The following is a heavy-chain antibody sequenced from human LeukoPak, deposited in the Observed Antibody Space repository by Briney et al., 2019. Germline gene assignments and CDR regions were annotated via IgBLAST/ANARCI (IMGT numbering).Heavy chain of an antibody. CDR1: GGSISSGSYY. V-gene: IGHV4-61*10. CDR3: ARVTGYVMEDYFDY. Sequence: SETLSLTCTVSGGSISSGSYYWSWIRQPAGKGLEWIGYIYYSGSTNYNPSLKSRVTISVDTSKNQFSLRLSSVTAADTAVYYCARVTGYVMEDYFDYWGQGTLVTVSS. J-gene: IGHJ4*02. CDR2: IYYSGST. D-gene: IGHD6-13*01.